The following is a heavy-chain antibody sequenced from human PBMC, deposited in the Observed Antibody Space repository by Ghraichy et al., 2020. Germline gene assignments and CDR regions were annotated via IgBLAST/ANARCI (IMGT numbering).Heavy chain of an antibody. CDR2: ISVSGGSG. Sequence: GESLNISCAASGFTFNTNAMNWVRQAPGKGLETVAFISVSGGSGEYADSVKGRFTISRDDAKNTLYLQMNSLRVEDTALYYCAKGPGGWSNFDHWGQGTLVTVSS. V-gene: IGHV3-23*01. J-gene: IGHJ4*02. D-gene: IGHD2-8*02. CDR1: GFTFNTNA. CDR3: AKGPGGWSNFDH.